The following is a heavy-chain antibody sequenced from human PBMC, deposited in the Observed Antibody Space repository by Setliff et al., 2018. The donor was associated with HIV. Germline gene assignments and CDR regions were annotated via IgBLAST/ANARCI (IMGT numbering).Heavy chain of an antibody. CDR2: ILDGRVT. V-gene: IGHV4-39*01. CDR1: GDSITSGHFY. D-gene: IGHD6-19*01. CDR3: ARPHSGRGGGAYFDP. J-gene: IGHJ5*02. Sequence: SETLSLTCTVSGDSITSGHFYWGWIRQAPGKGLEWIGNILDGRVTFFNPSLRGRVTISVDASKNQVSLNLRSVTAADSAVYHCARPHSGRGGGAYFDPWGQGMLVTV.